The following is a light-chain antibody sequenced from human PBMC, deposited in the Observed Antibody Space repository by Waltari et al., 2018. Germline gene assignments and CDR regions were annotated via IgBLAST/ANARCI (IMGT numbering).Light chain of an antibody. CDR3: QQAYSFPFT. V-gene: IGKV1-12*01. Sequence: DIQMTQSPTSVPASVGDRVTLTCRASQDVSINLAWYQQKPGEAPTSLVYSASSLHSGVPSRFSGSASGTDFTLTINGLQPEDFATYYCQQAYSFPFTFGPGTKVDMK. CDR2: SAS. J-gene: IGKJ3*01. CDR1: QDVSIN.